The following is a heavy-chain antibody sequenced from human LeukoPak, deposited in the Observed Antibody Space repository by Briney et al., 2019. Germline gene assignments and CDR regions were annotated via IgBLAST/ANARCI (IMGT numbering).Heavy chain of an antibody. V-gene: IGHV4-59*01. CDR1: GGSISTYY. D-gene: IGHD5-12*01. CDR2: IYYSGST. Sequence: SETLSLTCTVSGGSISTYYWSWIRQPPGKGLEWMGYIYYSGSTNYNPSLKSRVTISVDTSKNQFSLELSSVTAADTAVYYCARAAYSGYDFDYWGQGTLVTVSS. CDR3: ARAAYSGYDFDY. J-gene: IGHJ4*02.